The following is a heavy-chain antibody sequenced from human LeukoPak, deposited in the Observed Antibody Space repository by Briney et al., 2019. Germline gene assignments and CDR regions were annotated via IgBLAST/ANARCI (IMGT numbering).Heavy chain of an antibody. D-gene: IGHD5-18*01. J-gene: IGHJ5*02. Sequence: GGSLRLSCAASGFTFSNYWMSWVRQTPGKGLEWVANIKKDGSEKYYVDSVKGRFTISRDNAKNSVYLQMNSLRAEDTAVYYCAKLSTAMAGQDRWGQVTLVTVPS. CDR1: GFTFSNYW. V-gene: IGHV3-7*01. CDR2: IKKDGSEK. CDR3: AKLSTAMAGQDR.